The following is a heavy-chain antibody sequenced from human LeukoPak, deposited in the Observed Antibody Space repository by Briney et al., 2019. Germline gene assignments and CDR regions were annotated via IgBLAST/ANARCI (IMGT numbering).Heavy chain of an antibody. CDR2: INHSGST. Sequence: SETLSLTCAVYGGSFSGYYWSWIRQPPGKGLEWIGEINHSGSTNYNPSLKSRVTISVDTSKNQFSLKLSSVTAADTAVYYCATTTVTTDWGQGTLVTVSS. CDR3: ATTTVTTD. CDR1: GGSFSGYY. D-gene: IGHD4-17*01. J-gene: IGHJ4*02. V-gene: IGHV4-34*01.